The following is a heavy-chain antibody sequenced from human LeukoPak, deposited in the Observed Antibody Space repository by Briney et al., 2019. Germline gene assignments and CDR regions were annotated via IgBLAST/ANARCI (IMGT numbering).Heavy chain of an antibody. CDR3: ARDDNWGFDY. J-gene: IGHJ4*02. CDR2: TRGSGSCK. V-gene: IGHV3-21*05. CDR1: GFPFSDYS. Sequence: GRSLRLSCAASGFPFSDYSMNWVRQAPGKGLEGVAKTRGSGSCKGSGNYYAGAVKGRFTISRDNAKHYVYLQMNSLRAEDTAFYYCARDDNWGFDYWGQGALVTVSS. D-gene: IGHD7-27*01.